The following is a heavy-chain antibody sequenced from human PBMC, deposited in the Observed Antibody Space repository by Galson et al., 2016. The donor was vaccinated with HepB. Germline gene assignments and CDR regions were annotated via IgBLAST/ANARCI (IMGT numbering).Heavy chain of an antibody. D-gene: IGHD4-23*01. Sequence: SLRLSCAAAGFTVSDNHVTWIRQAPGKGLECVSVIFGRGNTYYADSVEGRFTISRDNARNTAYLQMNSLRTEDTAVYYCAGYGGNSVWGQGTLVTVSS. CDR2: IFGRGNT. CDR1: GFTVSDNH. J-gene: IGHJ4*02. V-gene: IGHV3-53*01. CDR3: AGYGGNSV.